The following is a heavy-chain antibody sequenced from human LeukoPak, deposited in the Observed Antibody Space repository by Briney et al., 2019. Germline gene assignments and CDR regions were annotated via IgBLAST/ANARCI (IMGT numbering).Heavy chain of an antibody. D-gene: IGHD6-13*01. J-gene: IGHJ4*02. CDR2: IYSGGST. V-gene: IGHV3-66*01. CDR1: GFTVSSNY. CDR3: ARSADSSSWYDYFDY. Sequence: PGGSLRLSCAASGFTVSSNYMSWVRQAPGKGLEWGSVIYSGGSTYYADSVTGRFTISRDNSKNTLYLQMNSLRAEDTAVYYCARSADSSSWYDYFDYWGQGTLVTVSS.